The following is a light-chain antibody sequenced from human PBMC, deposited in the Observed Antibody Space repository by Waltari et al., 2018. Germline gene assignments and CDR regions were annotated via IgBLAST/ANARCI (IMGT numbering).Light chain of an antibody. Sequence: QSVLTQPPSASGTPGQRVTISCSGGSSNIETNYVDWYQQLPGTAPKLLIFRNNQRPSGVPDRFSGSKSGTSASLAISGLRSEDEADYYCAAWDDSLSGNVFGTGTKVTAL. V-gene: IGLV1-47*01. CDR2: RNN. CDR3: AAWDDSLSGNV. J-gene: IGLJ1*01. CDR1: SSNIETNY.